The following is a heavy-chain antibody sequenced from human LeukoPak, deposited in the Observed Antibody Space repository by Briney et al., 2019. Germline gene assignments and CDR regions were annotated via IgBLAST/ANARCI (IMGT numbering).Heavy chain of an antibody. CDR3: ARQWRWLHSHVFFDV. D-gene: IGHD5-24*01. J-gene: IGHJ2*01. CDR1: GGSFSGYY. V-gene: IGHV4-34*01. CDR2: INDRGNT. Sequence: SETLSLTCSVYGGSFSGYYWSWIRQSPGQGLEWIAEINDRGNTNYNPSLRSRVTISVDTSKNHFSLNLTSVTAADTAIFYCARQWRWLHSHVFFDVWGRGTLVTVSS.